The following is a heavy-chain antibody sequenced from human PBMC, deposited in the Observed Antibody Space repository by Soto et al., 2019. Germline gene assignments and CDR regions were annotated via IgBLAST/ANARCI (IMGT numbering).Heavy chain of an antibody. CDR3: ARALGYSYGNWFDP. D-gene: IGHD5-18*01. CDR2: IYYSGST. CDR1: DYSISRND. V-gene: IGHV4-59*01. Sequence: PETLSLSYTISDYSISRNDRSWIRQPPGKGLEWIGYIYYSGSTNYNPSLKSRVTISVDTSKNQFSLKLSSVTAADTAVYYCARALGYSYGNWFDPWGQG. J-gene: IGHJ5*02.